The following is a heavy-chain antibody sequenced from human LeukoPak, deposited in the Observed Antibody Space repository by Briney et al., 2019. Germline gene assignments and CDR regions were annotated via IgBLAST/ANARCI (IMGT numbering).Heavy chain of an antibody. D-gene: IGHD3-16*01. Sequence: PSETLSLTCTVSDDSISSSSYYWGWIRQPPGKGLEWIGTIYHSGSTYYNPSLKSRVTVSLQTYKNQFSLQLNSVTAADTAVYYCMGGPNFEAFDIWGQGTMVPVSS. CDR2: IYHSGST. V-gene: IGHV4-39*01. J-gene: IGHJ3*02. CDR1: DDSISSSSYY. CDR3: MGGPNFEAFDI.